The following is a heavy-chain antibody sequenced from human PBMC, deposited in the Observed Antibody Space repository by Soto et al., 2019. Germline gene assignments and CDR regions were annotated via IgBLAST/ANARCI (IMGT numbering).Heavy chain of an antibody. CDR3: ARDHYGANSVDY. CDR2: IYYSGST. Sequence: QVQLQESGPGLVKPSQTLSLTCTVSGGSISSGGYYWSWIRQHPGKGLEWIGYIYYSGSTYYNPSLKSRVTISVDTSKNQFSLKLCSVTAAYTAVYYCARDHYGANSVDYWGQGTLVTVS. J-gene: IGHJ4*02. CDR1: GGSISSGGYY. V-gene: IGHV4-31*03. D-gene: IGHD4-17*01.